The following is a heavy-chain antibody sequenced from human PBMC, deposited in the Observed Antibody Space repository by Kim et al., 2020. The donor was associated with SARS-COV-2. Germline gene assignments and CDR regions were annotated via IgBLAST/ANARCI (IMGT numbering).Heavy chain of an antibody. J-gene: IGHJ6*03. D-gene: IGHD3-16*01. V-gene: IGHV3-66*01. CDR2: IYSGGST. CDR3: ARVIKDYPRPLDYYYYYMDV. Sequence: GGSLRLSCAASGFTVSSNYMSWVRQAPGKGLEWVSVIYSGGSTYYADSVKGRFTISRDNSKNTLYLQMNSLRAEDTAVYYCARVIKDYPRPLDYYYYYMDVWGKGTTVTVSS. CDR1: GFTVSSNY.